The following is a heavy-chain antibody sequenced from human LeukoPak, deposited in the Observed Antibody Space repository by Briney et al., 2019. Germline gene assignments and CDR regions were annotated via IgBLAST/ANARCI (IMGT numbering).Heavy chain of an antibody. CDR2: VSGSGASP. CDR1: GFTFSSYA. CDR3: AKDLGYCSSTSCSIDP. J-gene: IGHJ5*02. V-gene: IGHV3-23*01. D-gene: IGHD2-2*01. Sequence: GGSLRLSCAASGFTFSSYAMHWVRQAPGKGLEWVSGVSGSGASPYYAKSVKGRFAISRDNSRNTMYLQMNSLRAEDTAVYYCAKDLGYCSSTSCSIDPWGQGTLVTVSS.